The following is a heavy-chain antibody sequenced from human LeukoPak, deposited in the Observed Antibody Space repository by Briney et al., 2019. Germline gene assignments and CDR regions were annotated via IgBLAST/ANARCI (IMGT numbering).Heavy chain of an antibody. CDR3: ARRNVLTEGEAFDI. CDR2: VYNSENT. D-gene: IGHD3-16*01. V-gene: IGHV4-59*08. Sequence: SETLYLTCDVSGGSISNYSWTWIRQPPGTGLEWIGYVYNSENTNYNPSLKSRVTISIDASKNQFSLKLNSVTAADTAVYYCARRNVLTEGEAFDIWGQGTLVTVSS. J-gene: IGHJ3*02. CDR1: GGSISNYS.